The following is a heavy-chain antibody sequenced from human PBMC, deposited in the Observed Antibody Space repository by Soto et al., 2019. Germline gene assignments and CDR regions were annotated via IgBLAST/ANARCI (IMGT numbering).Heavy chain of an antibody. CDR3: AKAPQLPGDYYYYGMDV. J-gene: IGHJ6*02. V-gene: IGHV3-43*01. D-gene: IGHD2-2*01. Sequence: GGSLRLSCAASGFTFDDYTMHWVRQAPGKGLEWVSLISWDGGSTYYADSVKGRFTISRDNSKNSLYLQMNSLRTEDTALYYCAKAPQLPGDYYYYGMDVWGQGTTVTVSS. CDR1: GFTFDDYT. CDR2: ISWDGGST.